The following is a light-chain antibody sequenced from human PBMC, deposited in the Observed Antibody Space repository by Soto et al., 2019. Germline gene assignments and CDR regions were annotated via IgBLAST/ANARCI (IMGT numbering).Light chain of an antibody. CDR1: SSDVGGYNY. CDR2: EVS. V-gene: IGLV2-8*01. Sequence: QSVLTQPPSASGSLGQSVTISCTGTSSDVGGYNYVSWYQQHQGKAPKLMIYEVSKRPSGVPDRFSGSKSGNTASLTVSGLQAEDEADYYCSSYAGSNNLGVFGTGTKVTVL. J-gene: IGLJ1*01. CDR3: SSYAGSNNLGV.